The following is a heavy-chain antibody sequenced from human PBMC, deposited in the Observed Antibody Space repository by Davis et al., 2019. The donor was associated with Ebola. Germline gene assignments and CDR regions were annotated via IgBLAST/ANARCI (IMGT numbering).Heavy chain of an antibody. CDR2: IWYDGSNK. V-gene: IGHV3-33*01. D-gene: IGHD3-10*01. CDR1: GFTFSSYG. Sequence: GESLKISCAASGFTFSSYGMHWVRQAPGKGLEWVAVIWYDGSNKYYADSVKGRFTISRDNAKNSLYLQMNSLRAEDTAVYYCARGKDRGFEDAFDIWGQGTMVTVSS. J-gene: IGHJ3*02. CDR3: ARGKDRGFEDAFDI.